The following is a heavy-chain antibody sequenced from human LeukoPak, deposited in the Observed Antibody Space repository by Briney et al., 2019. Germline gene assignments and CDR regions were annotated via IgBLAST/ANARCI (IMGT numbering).Heavy chain of an antibody. V-gene: IGHV2-70*11. Sequence: LRLSCAASGFTFSTYAMSWVRQPPGKALEWLARIDWDDDKYYSTSLKTGLTISKDTSKNQVVLTMTNMDPVDTATYYCARMITMVRGVIITSDYMDVWGKGTTVTVSS. D-gene: IGHD3-10*01. CDR1: GFTFSTYAM. J-gene: IGHJ6*03. CDR3: ARMITMVRGVIITSDYMDV. CDR2: IDWDDDK.